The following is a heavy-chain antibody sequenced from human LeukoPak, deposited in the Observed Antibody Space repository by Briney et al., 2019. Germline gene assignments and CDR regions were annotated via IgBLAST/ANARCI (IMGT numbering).Heavy chain of an antibody. V-gene: IGHV1-2*02. CDR2: INPNSGGT. CDR1: GYTFTGYY. CDR3: ARDYGSGSYYYYYGMDV. J-gene: IGHJ6*02. D-gene: IGHD3-10*01. Sequence: GASVKVPCKASGYTFTGYYMHWVRQAPGQGLEWMGWINPNSGGTNYAQKFQGRVTMTRDTSISTAYMELSRLRSDDTAVYYCARDYGSGSYYYYYGMDVWGQGTTVTVSS.